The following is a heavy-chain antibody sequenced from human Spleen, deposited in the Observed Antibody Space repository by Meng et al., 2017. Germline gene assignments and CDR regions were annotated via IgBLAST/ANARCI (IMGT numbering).Heavy chain of an antibody. D-gene: IGHD1-26*01. Sequence: QVRLPQSGPGLVQPSQPLSLTCTVSGGSISSGSYYWSWIRQPAGKGLEWIGRIYTSGSTNYNPSLKSRVTISVDTSKNQFSLKLSSVTAADTAVYYCARRTKLSGSYQPDWYAFDIWGQGTMVTVSS. J-gene: IGHJ3*02. CDR1: GGSISSGSYY. CDR3: ARRTKLSGSYQPDWYAFDI. CDR2: IYTSGST. V-gene: IGHV4-61*02.